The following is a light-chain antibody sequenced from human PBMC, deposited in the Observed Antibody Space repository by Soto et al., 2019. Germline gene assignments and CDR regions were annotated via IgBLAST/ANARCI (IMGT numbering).Light chain of an antibody. CDR3: QQYNTWPPIT. CDR2: GAS. J-gene: IGKJ5*01. V-gene: IGKV3-15*01. CDR1: HSVSSK. Sequence: IVLTQSPGTLSLSPGERATLSCRASHSVSSKLAWYQQKPGQAPRLLIYGASTRATGIPARFSGSGSGTEFTLTISSLQSVDFAVYYCQQYNTWPPITFGQGTRLEIK.